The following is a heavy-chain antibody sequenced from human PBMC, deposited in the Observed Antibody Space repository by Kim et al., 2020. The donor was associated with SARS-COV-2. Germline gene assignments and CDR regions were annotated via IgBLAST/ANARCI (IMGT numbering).Heavy chain of an antibody. D-gene: IGHD3-10*01. J-gene: IGHJ4*02. Sequence: GGSLRLSCAASGFNFSSYGMHWVRQAPGKGLEWVAVIWYDGSNKYYADSVKGRFTISRDSSKNTLYLQMNGLRAEDTALYFCAKDRMVRVVIIDCLDYWGQGTLVTVSS. CDR3: AKDRMVRVVIIDCLDY. CDR2: IWYDGSNK. CDR1: GFNFSSYG. V-gene: IGHV3-33*06.